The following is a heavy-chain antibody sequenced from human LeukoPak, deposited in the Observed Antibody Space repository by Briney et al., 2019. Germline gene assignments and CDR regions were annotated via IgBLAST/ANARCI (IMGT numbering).Heavy chain of an antibody. J-gene: IGHJ6*03. Sequence: GGSLRLSCAASGFIFSDYYMNWIRQAPGKGLEWVSYISSSGSTIYYADSVKGRFTISRDNAKNSLFLQMNSLRAEDTAVYYCARADRNYYMDVWGKGTRSPSP. CDR1: GFIFSDYY. V-gene: IGHV3-11*04. CDR2: ISSSGSTI. CDR3: ARADRNYYMDV.